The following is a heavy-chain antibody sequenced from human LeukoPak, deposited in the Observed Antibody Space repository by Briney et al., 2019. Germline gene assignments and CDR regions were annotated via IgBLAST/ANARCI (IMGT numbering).Heavy chain of an antibody. J-gene: IGHJ4*02. CDR2: ISYDGSNE. Sequence: PGGSLRLSCAASGFTFSSYGMHWVRQAPGKGLEWVAVISYDGSNEYYADSVKGRFTISRDNSKNTLYLQMNSLRAEDTAVYYCAKDWSSGYYYDYWGQGTLVTVSS. CDR3: AKDWSSGYYYDY. V-gene: IGHV3-30*18. CDR1: GFTFSSYG. D-gene: IGHD3-22*01.